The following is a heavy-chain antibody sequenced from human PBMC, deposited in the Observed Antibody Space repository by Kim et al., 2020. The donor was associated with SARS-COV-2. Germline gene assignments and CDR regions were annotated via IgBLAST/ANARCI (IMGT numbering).Heavy chain of an antibody. D-gene: IGHD3-10*01. J-gene: IGHJ4*02. CDR1: GGTFSSYA. CDR2: IIPIFGTA. CDR3: ARGVTMVRGDTFDY. V-gene: IGHV1-69*13. Sequence: SVKVSCKASGGTFSSYAISWVRQAPGQGLEWMGGIIPIFGTANYAQKFQGRVTITADESTSTAYMELSSLRSEDTAVYYCARGVTMVRGDTFDYWGQGTLVTVSS.